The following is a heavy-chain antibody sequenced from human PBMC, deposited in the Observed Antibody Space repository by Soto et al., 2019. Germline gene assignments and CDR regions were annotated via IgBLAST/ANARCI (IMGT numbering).Heavy chain of an antibody. CDR1: GGSISSYY. V-gene: IGHV4-59*08. J-gene: IGHJ4*02. D-gene: IGHD6-13*01. CDR3: ARHRGIAAAGREDYFDY. CDR2: IYYSGST. Sequence: QVQLQESGPGLVKPSETLSLTCTVSGGSISSYYWSWIRQPPGKGLEWIGYIYYSGSTNYNPSLKSRVTISVDSSKNRFSLKLSSVTAADTAVYYCARHRGIAAAGREDYFDYWGQGTLVTVSS.